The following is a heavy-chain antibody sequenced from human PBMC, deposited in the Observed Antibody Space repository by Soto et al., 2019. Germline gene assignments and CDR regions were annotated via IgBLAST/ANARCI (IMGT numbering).Heavy chain of an antibody. CDR2: ISGTGDTT. Sequence: GGSLRLSCAASGFTFTNFAMNWVRQAPGKGLEWVSVISGTGDTTYNADSVKGRFTISRDNSMNTAFLQMNSLRAEDTALYYCAKGYCSSTSCSFDYWGQGTLVTVSS. CDR1: GFTFTNFA. CDR3: AKGYCSSTSCSFDY. V-gene: IGHV3-23*01. J-gene: IGHJ4*02. D-gene: IGHD2-2*01.